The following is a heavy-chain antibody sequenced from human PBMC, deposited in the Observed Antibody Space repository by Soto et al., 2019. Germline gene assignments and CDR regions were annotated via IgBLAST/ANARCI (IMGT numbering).Heavy chain of an antibody. D-gene: IGHD1-1*01. CDR1: GFTFSNYA. Sequence: EVQLLESGGGLVQPGGSLRLSCAASGFTFSNYAMNWVRQAPGKGLEWVSVIRGSGGSTYYADSVMGRFTISRDNSKNTLYLQMNSLRAEHTAVYYCAKRATGTYFDYWGQGTLVTVSS. CDR3: AKRATGTYFDY. V-gene: IGHV3-23*01. J-gene: IGHJ4*02. CDR2: IRGSGGST.